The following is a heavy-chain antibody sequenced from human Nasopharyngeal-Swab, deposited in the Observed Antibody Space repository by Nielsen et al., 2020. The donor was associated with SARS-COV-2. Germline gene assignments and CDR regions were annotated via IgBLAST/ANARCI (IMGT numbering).Heavy chain of an antibody. Sequence: GESLKISCAASGFTFSSYEMNWVRQAPGKGLEWVSYITSSGDTRYYADSVKGRFTISRDNAKNSLYMQMNSLRAEDTAVYYCARDRLHGDYVDYWGQGALVTVSS. CDR3: ARDRLHGDYVDY. D-gene: IGHD4-17*01. V-gene: IGHV3-48*03. J-gene: IGHJ4*02. CDR1: GFTFSSYE. CDR2: ITSSGDTR.